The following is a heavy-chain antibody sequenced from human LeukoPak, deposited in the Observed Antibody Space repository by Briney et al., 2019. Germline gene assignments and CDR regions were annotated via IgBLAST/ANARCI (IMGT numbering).Heavy chain of an antibody. CDR2: ISYDGSNK. D-gene: IGHD4-17*01. V-gene: IGHV3-30*18. J-gene: IGHJ4*02. CDR3: AKDSHDYGDYLFLDY. Sequence: GRSLRLSCAASRFTFSNCGMHWVRQAPGKGLEWGGVISYDGSNKYYADSVKGRFTISRDNSKDTLYLQMNSLRAEDTAVYYCAKDSHDYGDYLFLDYWGQGTLVTVSS. CDR1: RFTFSNCG.